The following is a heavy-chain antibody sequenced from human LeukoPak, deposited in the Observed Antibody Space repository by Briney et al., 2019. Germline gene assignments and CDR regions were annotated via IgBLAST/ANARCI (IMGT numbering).Heavy chain of an antibody. CDR3: ASGFYYDRGALDI. Sequence: GGSLRISCAASGFTVSSNYISWVRQAPGKGLEWVSIIYSGGRTYYADSVKGRFTISRDNSKNTLSLQMNTLGADDTAMYYCASGFYYDRGALDIWGQGTMVIVSS. D-gene: IGHD3-10*02. J-gene: IGHJ3*02. CDR1: GFTVSSNY. CDR2: IYSGGRT. V-gene: IGHV3-53*01.